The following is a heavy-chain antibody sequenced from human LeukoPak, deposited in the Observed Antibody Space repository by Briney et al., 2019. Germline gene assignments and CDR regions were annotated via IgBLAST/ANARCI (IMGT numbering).Heavy chain of an antibody. D-gene: IGHD2-21*01. CDR3: ARDLAYCGGDCYS. V-gene: IGHV4-38-2*02. CDR2: IYHSGCT. CDR1: GYSISSGYY. Sequence: SETLSLICTVSGYSISSGYYWGWIRQPPGKGLEWIGSIYHSGCTYYNPSLKSRVTISVDTSKNQFSLKLSSVTAADTAVYYCARDLAYCGGDCYSWGQGTLVTVSS. J-gene: IGHJ5*02.